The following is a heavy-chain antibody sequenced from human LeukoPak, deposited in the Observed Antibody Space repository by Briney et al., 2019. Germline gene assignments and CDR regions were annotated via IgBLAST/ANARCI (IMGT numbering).Heavy chain of an antibody. D-gene: IGHD3-22*01. CDR2: ISGSGDNI. J-gene: IGHJ3*02. CDR3: ARTTGYYDSSGYPHGAFDI. V-gene: IGHV3-23*01. CDR1: GFTISSYG. Sequence: GGSLRLSCVASGFTISSYGMSWVRQAPGKGLEWVSAISGSGDNIYYADSVKGRFTISRDNAKNSLYLQMNSLRAEDTAVYYCARTTGYYDSSGYPHGAFDIWGQGTMATVSS.